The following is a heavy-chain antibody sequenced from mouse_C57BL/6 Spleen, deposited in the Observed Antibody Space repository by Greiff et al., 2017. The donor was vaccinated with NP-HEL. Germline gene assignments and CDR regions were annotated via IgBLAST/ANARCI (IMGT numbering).Heavy chain of an antibody. J-gene: IGHJ3*01. Sequence: LQESGPELVKPGASVKISCKASGYAFSSSWMNWVKQRPGKGLEWIGRIYPGDGDTNYNGKFKGKATLTADKSSSTAYMQLSSLTSEDSAVYFCARGDDYRFAYWGQGTLVTVSA. CDR1: GYAFSSSW. D-gene: IGHD2-4*01. V-gene: IGHV1-82*01. CDR2: IYPGDGDT. CDR3: ARGDDYRFAY.